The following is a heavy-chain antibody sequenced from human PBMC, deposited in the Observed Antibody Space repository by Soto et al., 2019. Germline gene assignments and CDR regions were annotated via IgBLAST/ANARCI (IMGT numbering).Heavy chain of an antibody. CDR3: ARVKGGGSPFDP. CDR1: GDSISGYY. Sequence: SETLSLTCTVSGDSISGYYWTWIRQPPGKGPEWIAYIYDSSTTNYSPSLKSRLTISIDTSKNQFSLKLSSVTAADTAVYYCARVKGGGSPFDPWGQGTLVTVSS. D-gene: IGHD2-15*01. J-gene: IGHJ5*02. V-gene: IGHV4-59*01. CDR2: IYDSSTT.